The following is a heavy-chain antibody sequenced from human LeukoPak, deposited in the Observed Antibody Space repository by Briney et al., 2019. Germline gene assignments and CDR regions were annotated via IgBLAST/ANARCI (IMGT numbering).Heavy chain of an antibody. CDR2: ISGSGGST. CDR3: ARDQGWAYYGSGSYFYFDY. J-gene: IGHJ4*02. Sequence: GGSLRLSCAASGFTFSSYAMSWVRQAPGKGLEWVSAISGSGGSTYYADSVKGRFTISRDNAKNSLYLQMNSLRAEDTAVYYCARDQGWAYYGSGSYFYFDYWGQGTLVTVSS. CDR1: GFTFSSYA. V-gene: IGHV3-23*01. D-gene: IGHD3-10*01.